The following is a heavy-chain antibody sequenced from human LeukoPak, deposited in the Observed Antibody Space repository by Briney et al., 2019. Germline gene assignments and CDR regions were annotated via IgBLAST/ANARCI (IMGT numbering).Heavy chain of an antibody. CDR1: GFTFSSYS. CDR2: IRNKAHSYTT. V-gene: IGHV3-72*01. CDR3: ARDLGAATTA. J-gene: IGHJ4*02. Sequence: GGSLRLSCAASGFTFSSYSMNWVRQAPGKGLEWVGRIRNKAHSYTTEYAASVKGRFTISRDDSKNSLNLQMNSLKTEDTAVYHCARDLGAATTAWGQGTLVTVSS. D-gene: IGHD4-17*01.